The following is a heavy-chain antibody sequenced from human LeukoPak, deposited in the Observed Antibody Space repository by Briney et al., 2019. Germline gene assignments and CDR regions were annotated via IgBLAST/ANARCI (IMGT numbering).Heavy chain of an antibody. Sequence: GASVKVSCKASGYTFTSYYLHWVRQAPGQGLEWMGLINPNGSSTSNTQKFQGRVTMTRDTSTSTVYMELSSLRSEDTAVYYCARGYCYNSNCYGNFDFWGQGTLVTVSS. J-gene: IGHJ4*02. CDR1: GYTFTSYY. CDR2: INPNGSST. D-gene: IGHD2-2*01. V-gene: IGHV1-46*01. CDR3: ARGYCYNSNCYGNFDF.